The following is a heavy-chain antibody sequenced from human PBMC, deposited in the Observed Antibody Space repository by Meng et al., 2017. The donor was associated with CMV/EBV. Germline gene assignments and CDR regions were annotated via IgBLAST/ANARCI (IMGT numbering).Heavy chain of an antibody. D-gene: IGHD5-24*01. CDR3: ARMPRDGYNYIDY. Sequence: VQAGGGVRRPGSSVKVSCKASGGTFSSYAISWVRQAPGQGLEWMGGITPIFGTANYAQRFQGRVTITADESTSTAYMELSSLRSEDTAVYYCARMPRDGYNYIDYWGQGTLVTVSS. J-gene: IGHJ4*02. CDR2: ITPIFGTA. V-gene: IGHV1-69*01. CDR1: GGTFSSYA.